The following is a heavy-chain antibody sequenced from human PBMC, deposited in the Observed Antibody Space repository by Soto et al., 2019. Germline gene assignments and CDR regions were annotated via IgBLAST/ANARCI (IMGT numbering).Heavy chain of an antibody. D-gene: IGHD3-10*01. J-gene: IGHJ4*02. CDR3: AGVEAPYGSYYFDY. V-gene: IGHV3-21*01. CDR1: GFTFSSYS. CDR2: ISSSSSYI. Sequence: GGSLRLSCAASGFTFSSYSMNWVRQAPGKGLEWVSSISSSSSYIYYADSVKGRFTISRDNAKNSLYLQMNSLRAEDTAVYYCAGVEAPYGSYYFDYWGQGTLVTVSS.